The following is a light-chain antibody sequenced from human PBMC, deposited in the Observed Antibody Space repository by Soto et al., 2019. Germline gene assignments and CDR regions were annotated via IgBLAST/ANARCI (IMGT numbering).Light chain of an antibody. CDR3: QQYNNWRPRVT. CDR2: DAS. CDR1: QSVSSN. Sequence: IVLTQSPATLSVSPGERATLSCRASQSVSSNLAWYQHKPGQAPRLLIYDASTRATGIPARFSGSGSGTDFTLTISSLQSEDFALYYCQQYNNWRPRVTFGGGTKVEIK. J-gene: IGKJ4*01. V-gene: IGKV3-15*01.